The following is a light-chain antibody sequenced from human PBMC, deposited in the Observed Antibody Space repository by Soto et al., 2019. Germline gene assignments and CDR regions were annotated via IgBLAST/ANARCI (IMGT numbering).Light chain of an antibody. V-gene: IGKV3-20*01. CDR2: GAS. Sequence: EIVLTQSPGTLSLSPGERATLSCRASQSVSSSYLAWYQQKPGQAPRLLIYGASSMATGIPDRFSGSGSGTDFTLTISRLEPEDFAVYYWQLPELTFVGGPKVEIK. CDR1: QSVSSSY. CDR3: QLPELT. J-gene: IGKJ4*01.